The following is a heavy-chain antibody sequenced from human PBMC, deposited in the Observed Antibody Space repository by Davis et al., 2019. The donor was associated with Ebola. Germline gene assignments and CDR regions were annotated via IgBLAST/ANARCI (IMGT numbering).Heavy chain of an antibody. Sequence: GESLKISCAASGFTFSGSAMHWVRQASGKGLEWVGRIRSKANSYATAYAASVKGRFTISRVDSKNTAYLQMNSLKTEDTAVYYCTSGYDRVDYWGQGTLVTVSS. CDR1: GFTFSGSA. CDR3: TSGYDRVDY. J-gene: IGHJ4*02. D-gene: IGHD5-12*01. CDR2: IRSKANSYAT. V-gene: IGHV3-73*01.